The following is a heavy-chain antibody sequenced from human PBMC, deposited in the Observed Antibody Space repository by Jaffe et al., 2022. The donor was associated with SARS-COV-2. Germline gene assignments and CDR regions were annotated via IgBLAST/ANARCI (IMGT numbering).Heavy chain of an antibody. CDR1: GFTFDDYA. Sequence: EVQLVESGGGLVQPGRSLRLSCAASGFTFDDYAMHWVRQAPGKGLEWVSGISWNSGSIGYADSVKGRFTISRDNAKNSLYLQMNSLRAEDTALYYCAKDIWPMTTVTTCLDYWGQGTLVTVSS. J-gene: IGHJ4*02. CDR3: AKDIWPMTTVTTCLDY. CDR2: ISWNSGSI. V-gene: IGHV3-9*01. D-gene: IGHD4-17*01.